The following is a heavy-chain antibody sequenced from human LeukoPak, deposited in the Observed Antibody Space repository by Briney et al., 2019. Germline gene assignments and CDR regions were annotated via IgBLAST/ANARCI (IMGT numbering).Heavy chain of an antibody. CDR1: GSMSNHF. D-gene: IGHD3-10*01. CDR3: ARGDLRRITMVRGVIGGTAGLDY. J-gene: IGHJ4*02. V-gene: IGHV4-59*11. CDR2: IYDTGAT. Sequence: SETLSLTCTVFGSMSNHFWSWIRQPPGKGLEWIGYIYDTGATDYNPSLKSRVTMSVDTSKNQFSLKLSSVTAADTAVYYCARGDLRRITMVRGVIGGTAGLDYWGQGTLVTVSS.